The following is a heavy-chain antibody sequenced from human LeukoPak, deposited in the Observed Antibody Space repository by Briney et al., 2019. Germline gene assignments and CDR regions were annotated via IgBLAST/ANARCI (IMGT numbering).Heavy chain of an antibody. V-gene: IGHV3-23*01. CDR3: AKHYGSGTYYNYLDY. J-gene: IGHJ4*02. D-gene: IGHD3-10*01. CDR2: ISSNGGGT. Sequence: GSLRLSCAASGFTFSSYAMSWVRRAPGKGLEWVSAISSNGGGTFYADSVKGQFTISRDNSQNTLYLQMSSLRAEDTAIYYCAKHYGSGTYYNYLDYWGQGTLVTVSS. CDR1: GFTFSSYA.